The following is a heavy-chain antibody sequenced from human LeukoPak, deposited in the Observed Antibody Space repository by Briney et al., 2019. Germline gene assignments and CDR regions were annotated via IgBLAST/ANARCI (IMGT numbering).Heavy chain of an antibody. V-gene: IGHV3-66*01. CDR1: GFTVSSNY. CDR3: ARDPSLGYCSSTSCLYYYYYYGMDV. D-gene: IGHD2-2*03. J-gene: IGHJ6*02. Sequence: HPGGSLRLSCAASGFTVSSNYMSWVRQAPGKGLEWVSSVYNDGSTNYADSAKGRFTVSRDNSKNTLYLQMNSLRAEDTAVYYCARDPSLGYCSSTSCLYYYYYYGMDVWGQGTTVTVSS. CDR2: VYNDGST.